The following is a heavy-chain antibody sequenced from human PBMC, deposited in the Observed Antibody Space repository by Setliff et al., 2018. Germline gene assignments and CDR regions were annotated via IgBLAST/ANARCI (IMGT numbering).Heavy chain of an antibody. V-gene: IGHV3-23*03. CDR1: GFTFSNYA. CDR2: IYSGGSRT. J-gene: IGHJ4*02. D-gene: IGHD6-19*01. Sequence: PGGSLRFSCEASGFTFSNYAMGWVRQAPGKGLEWVSVIYSGGSRTYSADSVKGRFTIFRDNSRNTLHLQMNSLRAEDTAVYYCAKDQRESTGWFKLFDYWGQGVLVTVSS. CDR3: AKDQRESTGWFKLFDY.